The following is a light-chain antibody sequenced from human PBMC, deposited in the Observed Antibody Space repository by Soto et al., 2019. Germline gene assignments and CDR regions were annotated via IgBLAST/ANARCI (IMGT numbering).Light chain of an antibody. CDR1: SSDVGGYNY. Sequence: QSALTQPRSVSGSPGESVTISCTGTSSDVGGYNYVSWYEQHPGRAPTLMIYDVSTRPSGVPDRFSGSKSGNTASLTISGLQAEDEADYCCSSYVGRYTVVFGGGTKLTVL. J-gene: IGLJ2*01. CDR2: DVS. CDR3: SSYVGRYTVV. V-gene: IGLV2-11*01.